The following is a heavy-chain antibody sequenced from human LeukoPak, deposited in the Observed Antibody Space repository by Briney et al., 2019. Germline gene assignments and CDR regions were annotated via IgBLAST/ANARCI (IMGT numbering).Heavy chain of an antibody. V-gene: IGHV3-21*01. CDR2: ISTSSSHI. CDR1: GFTFSTYS. J-gene: IGHJ4*02. Sequence: NTGGSLRLSCAASGFTFSTYSMNWVRQAPGKGLEWVSSISTSSSHIYYADSVKGRFTISRDNAKNSLYLQMHSLRAEDTAVYYCARDYDEDYWGQGTLVTVSS. CDR3: ARDYDEDY. D-gene: IGHD5-12*01.